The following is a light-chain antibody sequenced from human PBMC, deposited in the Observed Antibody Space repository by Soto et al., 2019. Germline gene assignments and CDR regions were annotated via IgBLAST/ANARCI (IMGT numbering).Light chain of an antibody. V-gene: IGLV2-14*01. CDR2: EVS. J-gene: IGLJ1*01. CDR1: SSDVGGYNY. CDR3: SSYTSTNYV. Sequence: SALTQPASMSGSPGQSITISCTGTSSDVGGYNYVSWYQQHPGKAPKLMIYEVSNRPSGVSNRFSGSKSGNTASLTISGLQAEDEADYYCSSYTSTNYVFGTGTKVTVL.